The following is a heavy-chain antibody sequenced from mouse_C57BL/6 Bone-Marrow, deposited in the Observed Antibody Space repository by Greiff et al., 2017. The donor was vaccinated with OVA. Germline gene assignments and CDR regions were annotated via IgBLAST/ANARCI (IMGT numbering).Heavy chain of an antibody. J-gene: IGHJ2*01. V-gene: IGHV1-18*01. CDR2: INPNNGGT. CDR3: ARWDTTVVAIDY. D-gene: IGHD1-1*01. Sequence: EVKLQESGPELVKPGASVKIPCKASGYTFTDYNMDWVKQSHGKSLEWIGDINPNNGGTIYNQKFKGKATLTVDKSSSTAYMELRSLTSEDTAVYYCARWDTTVVAIDYWGQDTTLSVSS. CDR1: GYTFTDYN.